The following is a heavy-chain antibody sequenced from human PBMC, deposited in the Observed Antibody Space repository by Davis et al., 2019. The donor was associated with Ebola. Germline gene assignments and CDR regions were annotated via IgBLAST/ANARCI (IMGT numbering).Heavy chain of an antibody. Sequence: PGGSLRLSCAASGFTVSTNSMSWXXPPPAXXLXXVSVIYIVRATSSADSVKGRFTISRDNARNTVSLQMNSLRAEDTALYYCARSSYQPDWWGQGTLVTVSS. CDR1: GFTVSTNS. CDR3: ARSSYQPDW. CDR2: IYIVRAT. D-gene: IGHD2-2*01. J-gene: IGHJ1*01. V-gene: IGHV3-53*01.